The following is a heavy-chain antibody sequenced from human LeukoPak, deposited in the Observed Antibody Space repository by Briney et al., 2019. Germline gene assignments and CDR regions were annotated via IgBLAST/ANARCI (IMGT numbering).Heavy chain of an antibody. Sequence: PGGSLRLSCAASGFTFSSYAMSWVRQAPGKGLEWVSAISGSGGSTYYADSVKSRFTISRDNSKNTLYLQMNSLRAEDTAVYYCAKIPYSSGWVQNWFDPWGQGTLVTVSS. CDR2: ISGSGGST. V-gene: IGHV3-23*01. D-gene: IGHD6-19*01. CDR3: AKIPYSSGWVQNWFDP. CDR1: GFTFSSYA. J-gene: IGHJ5*02.